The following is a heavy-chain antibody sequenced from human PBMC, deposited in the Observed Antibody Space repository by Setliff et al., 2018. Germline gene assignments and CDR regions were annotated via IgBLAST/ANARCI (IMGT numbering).Heavy chain of an antibody. CDR2: IKQDGSEK. J-gene: IGHJ4*02. V-gene: IGHV3-7*01. Sequence: GESLKISCAASGFTFSSYAMTWVRQAPGKGLEWVANIKQDGSEKYYVDSVKGRFTISRDNAKNSLYLQMNSLRAEDTAVYYCATHTVTSFDYWGQGTLVTVS. D-gene: IGHD4-4*01. CDR3: ATHTVTSFDY. CDR1: GFTFSSYA.